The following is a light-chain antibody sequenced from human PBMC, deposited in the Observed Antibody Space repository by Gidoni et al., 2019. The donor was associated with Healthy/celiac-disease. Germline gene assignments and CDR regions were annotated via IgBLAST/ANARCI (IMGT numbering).Light chain of an antibody. CDR3: QQSYSTPLT. Sequence: DIKMTQSPSSLSASVGDRVTITCRASQSISSYLNWYQQKPGKAPKLLIYAASSLQSGVPSRFSGSGSGTDFTLTISSLQPEDFATYYCQQSYSTPLTFGGGTKVKIK. CDR1: QSISSY. V-gene: IGKV1-39*01. J-gene: IGKJ4*01. CDR2: AAS.